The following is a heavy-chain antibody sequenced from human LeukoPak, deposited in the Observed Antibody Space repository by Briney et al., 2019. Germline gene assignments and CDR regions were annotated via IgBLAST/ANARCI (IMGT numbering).Heavy chain of an antibody. J-gene: IGHJ4*02. V-gene: IGHV4-34*01. CDR1: GGSFSGYY. Sequence: PSETLSLTCAVYGGSFSGYYGSWIRQPPGKGLEWIGEINHSGSTNYNPSLKSRVTISVDTSKNQFSLKLSSVTAADTAVYYCARGDYRDWGQGTLVTVSS. CDR2: INHSGST. CDR3: ARGDYRD. D-gene: IGHD3-10*01.